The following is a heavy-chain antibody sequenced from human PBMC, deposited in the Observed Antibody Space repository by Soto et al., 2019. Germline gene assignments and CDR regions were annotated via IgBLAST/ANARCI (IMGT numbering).Heavy chain of an antibody. J-gene: IGHJ6*02. CDR3: ARENPVDGMDV. V-gene: IGHV4-30-4*01. Sequence: SETLSLTCTVSGGSISSGGYYWSWIRQPPGKGLEWIGYIYYSGSTYYNPSLKSRVTISVDTSKNQFSLKLSSVTAADTAVYCCARENPVDGMDVWGQGTTVTVSS. CDR1: GGSISSGGYY. CDR2: IYYSGST.